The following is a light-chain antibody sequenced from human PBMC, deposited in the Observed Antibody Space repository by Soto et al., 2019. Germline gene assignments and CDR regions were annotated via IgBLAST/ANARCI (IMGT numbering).Light chain of an antibody. J-gene: IGKJ4*01. CDR3: QHYYNTPPT. CDR2: NAF. V-gene: IGKV3-20*01. Sequence: DIVLTQSPGTLSLSPGERATLSCRASQSVSSSYLAWYQQKPGQAPRLLIYNAFNRATGIPDRFSGSGSGTDFTLTISSLQAEDVAVYYCQHYYNTPPTFGGGTKVDIK. CDR1: QSVSSSY.